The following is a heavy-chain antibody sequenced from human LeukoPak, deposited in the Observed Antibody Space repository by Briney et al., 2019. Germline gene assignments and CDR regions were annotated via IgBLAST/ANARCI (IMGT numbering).Heavy chain of an antibody. CDR1: GYTFSSYA. D-gene: IGHD2-15*01. CDR2: INPNSGGT. CDR3: ARAATIVVVVAATNVFRY. Sequence: GASVKVSCKASGYTFSSYAMNWVRQAPGQGLEWMGWINPNSGGTNYAQKFQGRVTMTRDTSISTAYMELSRLRSGDTAVYYCARAATIVVVVAATNVFRYWGQGTLVTVSS. V-gene: IGHV1-2*02. J-gene: IGHJ4*02.